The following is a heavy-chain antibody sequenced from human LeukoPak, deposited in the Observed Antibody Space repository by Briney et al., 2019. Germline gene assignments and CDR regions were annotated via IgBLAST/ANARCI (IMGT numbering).Heavy chain of an antibody. CDR1: GFTFSSYG. CDR2: ISYDGSNK. J-gene: IGHJ4*02. V-gene: IGHV3-30*18. Sequence: GGSLRLSCAASGFTFSSYGMHWVRQAPGKGLEWVAVISYDGSNKYYADSVKGRFTISRDNSRNTLYLQMNSLRAEDTAVYYCAKADGFDYWGQGTLVTVSS. CDR3: AKADGFDY.